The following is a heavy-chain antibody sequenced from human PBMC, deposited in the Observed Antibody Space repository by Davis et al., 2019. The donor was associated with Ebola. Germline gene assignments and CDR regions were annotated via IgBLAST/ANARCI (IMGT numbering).Heavy chain of an antibody. CDR1: GFTFSDYY. D-gene: IGHD3-10*01. CDR2: ISSSGSTI. J-gene: IGHJ3*02. CDR3: AREGFPIAPWAFDI. V-gene: IGHV3-11*01. Sequence: GESLKISCAASGFTFSDYYMSWIRQAPGKGLEWVSYISSSGSTIYYADSVKGRFTISRDNAQNSLYLQMNSLRAEDTAVYYCAREGFPIAPWAFDIWGQGTMVTVSS.